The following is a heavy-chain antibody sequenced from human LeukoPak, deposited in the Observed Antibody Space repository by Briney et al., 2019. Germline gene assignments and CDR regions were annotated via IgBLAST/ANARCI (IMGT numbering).Heavy chain of an antibody. CDR1: GFTFSTYV. Sequence: EVQLVESGGGLVQPGGSLRLSCAASGFTFSTYVMHWVRQAPGKGLEGVSGISWNSGSIGYADSVKGRFTISRDNAKNSLYLQMNSLRAVDTALYYCAKAAHVLRWYEIGGGDAFDIWGQGTMVTVSS. V-gene: IGHV3-9*01. CDR3: AKAAHVLRWYEIGGGDAFDI. D-gene: IGHD4-23*01. CDR2: ISWNSGSI. J-gene: IGHJ3*02.